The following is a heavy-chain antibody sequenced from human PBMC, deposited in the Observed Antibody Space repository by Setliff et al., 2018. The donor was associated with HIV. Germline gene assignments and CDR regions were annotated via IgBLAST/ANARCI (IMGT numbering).Heavy chain of an antibody. Sequence: SETLSLTCTVSGDSISNYYWSWVRQPPGKGLEWIGYIYTTGSTNYNPSLKSRVTMSVDTSKNQFSLRLTSVTAADTAVYFCARLRITTIMMLTYFDYWGQGTLVTVSS. D-gene: IGHD3-22*01. CDR1: GDSISNYY. J-gene: IGHJ4*02. V-gene: IGHV4-4*09. CDR3: ARLRITTIMMLTYFDY. CDR2: IYTTGST.